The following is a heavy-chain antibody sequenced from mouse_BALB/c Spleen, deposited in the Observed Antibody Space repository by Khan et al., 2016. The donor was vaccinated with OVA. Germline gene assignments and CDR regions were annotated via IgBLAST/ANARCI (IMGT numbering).Heavy chain of an antibody. Sequence: VQLQESGPGLVAPSQSLSITCTVSGFSLSRYNILWVRQPPGKGLEWLGMIWGGGGTDYNSTLKSRLSISKDNSKSQVFLKMNSLQTDDTAMYYCARAYYRYDGYYAMDYWGQGTSVTVSS. CDR2: IWGGGGT. V-gene: IGHV2-6-4*01. D-gene: IGHD2-14*01. J-gene: IGHJ4*01. CDR3: ARAYYRYDGYYAMDY. CDR1: GFSLSRYN.